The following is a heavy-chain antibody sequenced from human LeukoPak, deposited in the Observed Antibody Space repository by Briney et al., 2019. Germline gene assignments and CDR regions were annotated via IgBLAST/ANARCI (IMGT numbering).Heavy chain of an antibody. Sequence: GASVKVSCKASGYTFTSYYMHWVRQAPGQGLEWMGIINPSGGSTSYAQKFQGRVTMTRVTSTSTVYMELSSLRSEDTAVYYCARIMGRRDRGYYFDYWGQGTLVTVSS. CDR3: ARIMGRRDRGYYFDY. J-gene: IGHJ4*02. V-gene: IGHV1-46*01. CDR1: GYTFTSYY. CDR2: INPSGGST. D-gene: IGHD3-10*01.